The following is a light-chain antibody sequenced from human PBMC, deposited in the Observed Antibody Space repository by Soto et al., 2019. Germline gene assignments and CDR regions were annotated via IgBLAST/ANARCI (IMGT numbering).Light chain of an antibody. V-gene: IGLV4-69*01. J-gene: IGLJ2*01. Sequence: QLVLTQSPSASASLGASVKLTCTLSSGHSSYAIAWHQQQPEKGPRYLMKLNSDGSHRKGDGIPDRFSGSSSGAERYLTISSLQSEDEADYYCQTWGSGIRVVFGGGTKVTVL. CDR1: SGHSSYA. CDR3: QTWGSGIRVV. CDR2: LNSDGSH.